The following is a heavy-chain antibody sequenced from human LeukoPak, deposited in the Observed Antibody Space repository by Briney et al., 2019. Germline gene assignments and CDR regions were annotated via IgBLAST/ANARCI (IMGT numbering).Heavy chain of an antibody. V-gene: IGHV3-11*01. CDR1: GFTFSDYY. D-gene: IGHD2-2*01. CDR2: ISSSGCTI. Sequence: GGSLRLSCAASGFTFSDYYMSWIRQAPGKGLEWVSYISSSGCTIYYADSVKGRFTISRDNAKNSLYLQMNSLRAEDTAVYYCARGVVVGGFDAFDIWGQGTMVTVSS. J-gene: IGHJ3*02. CDR3: ARGVVVGGFDAFDI.